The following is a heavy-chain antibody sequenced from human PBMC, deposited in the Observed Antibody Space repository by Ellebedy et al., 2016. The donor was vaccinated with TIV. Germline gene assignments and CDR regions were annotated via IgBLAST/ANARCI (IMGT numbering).Heavy chain of an antibody. Sequence: ASVKVSXXASGYTFTSYDINWVRQATGQGLEWMGWMNPNSGNTGYAQKFQGRVTMTRNTSINTAYMELSSLTSEDTAVYYCARGLCTVYYYDGSGYLNWFDPWGQGTLVTVSS. D-gene: IGHD3-22*01. V-gene: IGHV1-8*01. CDR3: ARGLCTVYYYDGSGYLNWFDP. CDR2: MNPNSGNT. CDR1: GYTFTSYD. J-gene: IGHJ5*02.